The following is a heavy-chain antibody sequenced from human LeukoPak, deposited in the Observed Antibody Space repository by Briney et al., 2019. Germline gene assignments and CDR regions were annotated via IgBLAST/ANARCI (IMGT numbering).Heavy chain of an antibody. CDR2: INNDGTYT. CDR3: GREIEAPGKTLDY. Sequence: GVLRLSCAVSGFTFSSYSMNWVRQAPGEGLVWVSRINNDGTYTVYADSVKGRFTISRDNAKNTMYLQMNSRRPEDTAVYYCGREIEAPGKTLDYWGQGTLVTVSS. V-gene: IGHV3-74*01. J-gene: IGHJ4*02. D-gene: IGHD1-26*01. CDR1: GFTFSSYS.